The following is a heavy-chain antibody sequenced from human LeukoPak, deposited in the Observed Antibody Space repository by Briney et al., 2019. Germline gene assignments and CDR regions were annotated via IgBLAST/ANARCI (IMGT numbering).Heavy chain of an antibody. CDR1: GGSFSGYY. Sequence: SETLSLTCAVYGGSFSGYYWRWMRQPRGKGVEGSGEINHSVSTNYNPSLKSRVTISVATSKNQFSLKLSSVTAPDTAVYYCARAGVWRRSRSPFCYWGQGTLVTVSS. V-gene: IGHV4-34*01. D-gene: IGHD3-3*01. CDR3: ARAGVWRRSRSPFCY. J-gene: IGHJ4*02. CDR2: INHSVST.